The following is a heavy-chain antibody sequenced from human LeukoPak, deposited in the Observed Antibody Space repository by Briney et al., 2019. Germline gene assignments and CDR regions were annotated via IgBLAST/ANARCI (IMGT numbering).Heavy chain of an antibody. V-gene: IGHV1-69*05. CDR1: GGTFSSYA. CDR3: ARDSDYYDSSVGYAFDI. D-gene: IGHD3-22*01. Sequence: ASVKVSCKASGGTFSSYAISWVRQAPGQGLEWMGRIIPIFGTANHAQKFQGRVTITTDESTSTAYMELSSLRSEDTAVYYCARDSDYYDSSVGYAFDIWGQGTMVTVSS. J-gene: IGHJ3*02. CDR2: IIPIFGTA.